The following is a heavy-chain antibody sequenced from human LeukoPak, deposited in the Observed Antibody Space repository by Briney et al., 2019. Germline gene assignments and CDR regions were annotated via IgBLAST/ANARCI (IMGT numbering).Heavy chain of an antibody. D-gene: IGHD6-6*01. V-gene: IGHV3-48*01. CDR2: ISPSSSTI. J-gene: IGHJ4*02. Sequence: PGGSLRLSCAASGFTFSGKSMNWVRQAPGKGLEWVSYISPSSSTIFYADSVEGRFTISRDNAKNSLYLQMNDLRVEDTAVYYCARDPNIAARRTYYFDNWGQGTLVTVSS. CDR1: GFTFSGKS. CDR3: ARDPNIAARRTYYFDN.